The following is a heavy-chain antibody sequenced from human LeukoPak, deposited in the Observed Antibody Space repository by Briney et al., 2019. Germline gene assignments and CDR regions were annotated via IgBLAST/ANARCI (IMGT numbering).Heavy chain of an antibody. CDR1: GFTFSSYA. Sequence: PGRSLRLSCAASGFTFSSYAMHWVRQAPGKGLEWVAVISYDGSNKYYADSVKGRFTISRDNSKNTLYLQMNSLRAEGTAVYYCARDLTGTTNYWGQGTLVTVSS. D-gene: IGHD1-7*01. J-gene: IGHJ4*02. CDR3: ARDLTGTTNY. V-gene: IGHV3-30-3*01. CDR2: ISYDGSNK.